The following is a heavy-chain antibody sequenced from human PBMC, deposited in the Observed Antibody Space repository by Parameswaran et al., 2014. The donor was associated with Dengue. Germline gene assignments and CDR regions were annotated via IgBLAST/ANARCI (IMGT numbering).Heavy chain of an antibody. V-gene: IGHV1-18*01. J-gene: IGHJ4*02. CDR3: ARDRRMGYSSGWYVDH. D-gene: IGHD6-19*01. Sequence: SWVRQAPGQGLEWMGWISGDDGNTKYAKKFQGRVTMTTDTSTSTAYMELRSLRSDDTAVYYCARDRRMGYSSGWYVDHWGQGTLVTVSS. CDR2: ISGDDGNT.